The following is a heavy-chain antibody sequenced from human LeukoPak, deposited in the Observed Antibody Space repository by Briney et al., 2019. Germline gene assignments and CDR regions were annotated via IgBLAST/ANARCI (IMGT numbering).Heavy chain of an antibody. CDR2: ISGGGRST. Sequence: PGGSLRLSCAASGFSFNTFAMSWVRQAPGKGLEWVSTISGGGRSTDYADSVKGQFTISRDNSKNTLYLQMNSLRAEDTAVYYCAGERYFDYWGQGTLVTVSS. CDR3: AGERYFDY. V-gene: IGHV3-23*01. J-gene: IGHJ4*02. CDR1: GFSFNTFA.